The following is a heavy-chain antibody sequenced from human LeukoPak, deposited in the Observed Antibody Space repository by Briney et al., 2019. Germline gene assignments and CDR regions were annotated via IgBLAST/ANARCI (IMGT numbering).Heavy chain of an antibody. D-gene: IGHD3-22*01. Sequence: ASVKVSCKASGYTFTSYGISWVRQAPGQGLEWMGWISAYNGNTNYAQKLQGRVTMTTDTSTSTAYMELRSLRSDDTAVYYCARDGILQSWGYYYDSSGWIDYWGQGTPVTVSS. CDR1: GYTFTSYG. CDR3: ARDGILQSWGYYYDSSGWIDY. J-gene: IGHJ4*02. V-gene: IGHV1-18*01. CDR2: ISAYNGNT.